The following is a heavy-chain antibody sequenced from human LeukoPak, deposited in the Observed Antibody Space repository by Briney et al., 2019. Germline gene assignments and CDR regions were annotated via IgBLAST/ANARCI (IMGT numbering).Heavy chain of an antibody. V-gene: IGHV4-59*01. Sequence: MSSETLSLTCTVSGGSISSYYWSWIRQPPGKGLEWIGYIYYSGSTNYNPSLKSRVTISVDTSKNQFSLKLSSVTAADTAVYYCARGGREAVAGTGNLDYWGQGTLVTVSS. CDR3: ARGGREAVAGTGNLDY. CDR1: GGSISSYY. D-gene: IGHD6-19*01. J-gene: IGHJ4*02. CDR2: IYYSGST.